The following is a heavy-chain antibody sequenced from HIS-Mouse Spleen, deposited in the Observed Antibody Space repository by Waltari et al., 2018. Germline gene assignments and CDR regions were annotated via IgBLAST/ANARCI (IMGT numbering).Heavy chain of an antibody. CDR3: ARDHEWELLGAAFDI. Sequence: QLQLQESGPGLVKPSETLSLTCTVSGGSISSSSYSWGWIRPPPGKGLEWIGSIYYSGSTYYNPSLKSRVTISVDTSKNQFSLKLSSVTAADTAVYYCARDHEWELLGAAFDIWGQGTMVTVSS. CDR1: GGSISSSSYS. D-gene: IGHD1-26*01. J-gene: IGHJ3*02. CDR2: IYYSGST. V-gene: IGHV4-39*07.